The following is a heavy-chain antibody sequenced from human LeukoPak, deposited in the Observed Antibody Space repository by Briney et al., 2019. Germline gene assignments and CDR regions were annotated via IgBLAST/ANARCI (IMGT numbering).Heavy chain of an antibody. Sequence: GGSLRLSCAVSGFTFSSYGMHWVRQAPGKGLEWVAFIRYDGSNKYYADSVKGRFTISRDNSKNTLYLQMNSLRAEDTAVYYCAKALGNYYDSSGYYDFDYWGQGTLVTVSS. CDR3: AKALGNYYDSSGYYDFDY. J-gene: IGHJ4*02. D-gene: IGHD3-22*01. CDR2: IRYDGSNK. CDR1: GFTFSSYG. V-gene: IGHV3-30*02.